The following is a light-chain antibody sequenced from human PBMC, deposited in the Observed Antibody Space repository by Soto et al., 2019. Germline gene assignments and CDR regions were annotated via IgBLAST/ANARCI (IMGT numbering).Light chain of an antibody. V-gene: IGLV1-40*01. CDR2: VNS. CDR1: SSNIGAGYD. J-gene: IGLJ2*01. Sequence: QSVLTQPPSVSGAPGQRVTISCTGSSSNIGAGYDVNWYQQLPGTAPKLLIYVNSNRPSGVPDRFSGSKSGTSASLAITGLQAEDEADYYCQSYDNSPHVVFGGRTKVTVL. CDR3: QSYDNSPHVV.